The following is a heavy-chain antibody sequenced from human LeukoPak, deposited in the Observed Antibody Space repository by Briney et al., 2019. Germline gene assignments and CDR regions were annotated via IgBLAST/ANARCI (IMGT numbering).Heavy chain of an antibody. CDR1: GGSMSSYY. Sequence: SETLSLTCTVSGGSMSSYYWSWIRQPPGKGLEWIGYIYYSGSTNYNPSLKSRVTISVDTSKNQFSVKLSSVTAADTAVYYCARVGKGVYYYGMDVWGQGTTVTVS. V-gene: IGHV4-59*01. J-gene: IGHJ6*02. CDR3: ARVGKGVYYYGMDV. CDR2: IYYSGST.